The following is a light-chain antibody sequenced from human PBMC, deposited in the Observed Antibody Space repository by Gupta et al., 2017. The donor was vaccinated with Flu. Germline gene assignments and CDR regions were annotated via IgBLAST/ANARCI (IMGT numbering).Light chain of an antibody. J-gene: IGLJ2*01. Sequence: QSVLTPPPSVSAVPGQTVTISCSGSRSNIGNDFVSWYQQFPGTAPKLLIYENTKRPSGIPDRFSGSKSGTSATLGITGLQTGDEAEYFCGTWDASLAGGVFGGGTKLTVL. CDR1: RSNIGNDF. CDR2: ENT. V-gene: IGLV1-51*01. CDR3: GTWDASLAGGV.